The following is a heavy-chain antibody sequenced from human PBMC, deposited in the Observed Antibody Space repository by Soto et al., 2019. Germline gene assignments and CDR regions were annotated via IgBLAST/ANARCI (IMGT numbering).Heavy chain of an antibody. V-gene: IGHV4-61*03. D-gene: IGHD6-13*01. CDR1: GYSVSSGGNN. J-gene: IGHJ4*02. CDR3: ARERWREIA. CDR2: IYYSGST. Sequence: QVQLQESGPGLVKPSETLSLTCTVSGYSVSSGGNNWSWILQSPGKGLEWIGYIYYSGSTNYNPSLKSRVTISLDTSKNHFSLNLSSETTADTAVYYCARERWREIAWGQGTLVSVSS.